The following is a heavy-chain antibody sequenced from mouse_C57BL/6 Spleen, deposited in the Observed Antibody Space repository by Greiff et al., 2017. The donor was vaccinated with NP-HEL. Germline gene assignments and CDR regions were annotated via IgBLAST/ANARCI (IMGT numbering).Heavy chain of an antibody. CDR3: ARGLDYYGSSYKAMDY. D-gene: IGHD1-1*01. J-gene: IGHJ4*01. CDR2: INYDGSST. V-gene: IGHV5-16*01. CDR1: GFTFSDYY. Sequence: EVKLVESEGGLVQPGSSMKLSCTASGFTFSDYYMAWVRQVPEKGLEWVANINYDGSSTYYLDSLKSRFIISRDNAKNILYLQMSSLKSEDTATYYCARGLDYYGSSYKAMDYWGQGTSVTVSS.